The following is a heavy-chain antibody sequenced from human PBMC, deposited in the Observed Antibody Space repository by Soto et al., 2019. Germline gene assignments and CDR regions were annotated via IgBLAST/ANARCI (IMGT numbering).Heavy chain of an antibody. CDR1: GYTFTGYY. D-gene: IGHD3-3*01. CDR2: INPNSGGT. Sequence: SVKVSCKASGYTFTGYYMHWVRQAPGQGLEGMGWINPNSGGTNYAQKFQGWVTMTRDTSISTAYMELSRLRSDDMAVYYCARDARGYDSPMDYWGQGTLVTVSS. V-gene: IGHV1-2*04. J-gene: IGHJ4*02. CDR3: ARDARGYDSPMDY.